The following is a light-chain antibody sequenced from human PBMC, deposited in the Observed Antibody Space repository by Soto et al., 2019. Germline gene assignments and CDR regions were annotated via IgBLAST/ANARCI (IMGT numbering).Light chain of an antibody. CDR1: QSVSSN. V-gene: IGKV3-15*01. J-gene: IGKJ2*01. CDR3: QQYVNWPPYT. CDR2: GAS. Sequence: EIVMTQSPATLSVSPGERATLSCRASQSVSSNLAWYQQKPGQAPRLLIYGASTRATGIPARFSGGGSGTEFTLTISSLQSEDFAVYYCQQYVNWPPYTFGQGTKLEI.